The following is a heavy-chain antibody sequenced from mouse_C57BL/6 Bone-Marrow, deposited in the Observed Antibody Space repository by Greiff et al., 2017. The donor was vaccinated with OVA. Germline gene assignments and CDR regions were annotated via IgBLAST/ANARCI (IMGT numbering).Heavy chain of an antibody. V-gene: IGHV1-7*01. Sequence: VKLQESGAELAKPGASVKLSCKASGYTFTSYWMHWVKQRPGQGLEWIGYINPSSGYTKYNQKFKDKATLTAGKSSSTAYMQLSSLTYEDSAVYYCARSSGKGSFAYWGQGTLVTVSA. J-gene: IGHJ3*01. CDR1: GYTFTSYW. CDR2: INPSSGYT. D-gene: IGHD1-3*01. CDR3: ARSSGKGSFAY.